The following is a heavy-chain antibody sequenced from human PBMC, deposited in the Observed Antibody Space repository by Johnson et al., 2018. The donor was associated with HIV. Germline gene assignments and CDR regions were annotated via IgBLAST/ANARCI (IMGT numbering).Heavy chain of an antibody. CDR3: VRTLKYCSSTTCSDAFDI. CDR1: GFTHSAYW. J-gene: IGHJ3*02. V-gene: IGHV3-7*05. D-gene: IGHD2-2*01. Sequence: VQLVESGGGLVQPGGSLRLSCAASGFTHSAYWMTWVRQAPGKGLEWVANIKKDGSEKNYVDSVKGRFTISRDHAKNSLYLQMNSLIVEDTAVYYCVRTLKYCSSTTCSDAFDIWGQGTMVTVSS. CDR2: IKKDGSEK.